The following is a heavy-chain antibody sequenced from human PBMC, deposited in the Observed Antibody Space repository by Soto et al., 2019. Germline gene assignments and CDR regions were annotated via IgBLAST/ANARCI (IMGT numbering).Heavy chain of an antibody. CDR2: ISSSSSNI. J-gene: IGHJ4*02. CDR1: GFTFSSYS. Sequence: EVQLVESVGGLVKPGGSLRLSCAASGFTFSSYSMNWVRQDPGKGLEWVSSISSSSSNIYYADSVKGQFTISRDNAKNSLYLQMNSLRAEDTAVYYCSRDWVSGWISLLDYWGQGSLVTVSS. CDR3: SRDWVSGWISLLDY. D-gene: IGHD6-19*01. V-gene: IGHV3-21*01.